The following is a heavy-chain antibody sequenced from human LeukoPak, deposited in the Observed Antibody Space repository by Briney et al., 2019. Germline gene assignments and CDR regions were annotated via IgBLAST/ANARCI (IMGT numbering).Heavy chain of an antibody. CDR3: ARSLYGVNYGDAFDI. Sequence: PGGSLRLSCAASGFTFSSYSMNWVRQAPGKGLEWVSSISSSSSYIYYADSVKGRFTISRDNAKNSLCLQMNSLRAEDTAVYYCARSLYGVNYGDAFDIWGQGTMVTVSS. D-gene: IGHD4-23*01. CDR1: GFTFSSYS. CDR2: ISSSSSYI. V-gene: IGHV3-21*01. J-gene: IGHJ3*02.